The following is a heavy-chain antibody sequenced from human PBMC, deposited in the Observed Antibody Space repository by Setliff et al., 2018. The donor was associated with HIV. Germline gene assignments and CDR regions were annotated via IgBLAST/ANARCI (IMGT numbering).Heavy chain of an antibody. CDR2: VSQSGST. CDR1: GVSINRTDHY. V-gene: IGHV4-39*01. CDR3: ARVPVPGANWFDP. Sequence: PSETLSLTCSVSGVSINRTDHYWGWIRQSPGKSLEWIGSVSQSGSTYYNPSLKSRITISVDRSKNLFSLKLISVTAADQGVYYCARVPVPGANWFDP. J-gene: IGHJ5*02.